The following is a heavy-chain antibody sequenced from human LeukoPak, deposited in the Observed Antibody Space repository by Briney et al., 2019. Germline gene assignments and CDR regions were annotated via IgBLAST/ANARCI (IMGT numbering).Heavy chain of an antibody. CDR2: ISRRGDST. Sequence: GGSLRLSCTVSGFIFSNYGMHWVRQAPGKGLDYVSAISRRGDSTYYAKSVKGRFATSRDNSKSTLYLQMNSLSIEDTAVYYCARDRSDYGKNYLDSWGQGTLVAVSS. V-gene: IGHV3-64*01. CDR1: GFIFSNYG. CDR3: ARDRSDYGKNYLDS. J-gene: IGHJ4*02. D-gene: IGHD4-17*01.